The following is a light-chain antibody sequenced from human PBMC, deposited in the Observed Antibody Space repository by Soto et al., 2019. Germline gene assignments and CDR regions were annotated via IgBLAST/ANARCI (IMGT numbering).Light chain of an antibody. Sequence: QSVLTQSSSASASLGSSVKLTCTLSSGHSSYIIAWHQQQPGKAPRYLMKVEGSGSYNKGSGVPDRFSGSSSGADRYLTISNLQFEDEADYYCETWDSNTHVFGTGTKLTVL. V-gene: IGLV4-60*02. J-gene: IGLJ1*01. CDR2: VEGSGSY. CDR3: ETWDSNTHV. CDR1: SGHSSYI.